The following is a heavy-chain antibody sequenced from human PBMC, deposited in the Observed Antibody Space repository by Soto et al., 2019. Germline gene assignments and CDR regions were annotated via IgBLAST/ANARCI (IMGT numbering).Heavy chain of an antibody. V-gene: IGHV3-23*01. Sequence: GGSLRLSCAASGFTFSSYAMSWVRQAPGKGLEWVSAISGSGGSTYYADSVKGRFTISRDNSKNTLYLQMNSLRAEDTAVYYCAKDVAPDSSSWYDYWGQGTLVTVSS. CDR2: ISGSGGST. J-gene: IGHJ4*02. CDR1: GFTFSSYA. D-gene: IGHD6-13*01. CDR3: AKDVAPDSSSWYDY.